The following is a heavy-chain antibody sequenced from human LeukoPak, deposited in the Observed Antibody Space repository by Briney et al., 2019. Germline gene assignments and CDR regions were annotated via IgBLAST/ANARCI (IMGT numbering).Heavy chain of an antibody. J-gene: IGHJ5*02. D-gene: IGHD2-15*01. CDR2: INAGNGNT. CDR3: ARDGGYCSGGSCYSAKLDP. V-gene: IGHV1-3*01. CDR1: GYTFTSYG. Sequence: ASVKVSCKASGYTFTSYGISWVRQAPGQRLEWMGWINAGNGNTKYSQEFQGRVTITRDTSASTAYMELSSLRSEDTAVYYCARDGGYCSGGSCYSAKLDPWGQGTLVTVSS.